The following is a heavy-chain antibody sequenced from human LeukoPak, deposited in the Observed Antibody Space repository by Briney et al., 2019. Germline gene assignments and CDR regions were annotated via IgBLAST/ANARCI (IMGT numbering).Heavy chain of an antibody. CDR1: GGTFSSYA. V-gene: IGHV1-69*01. Sequence: GSSVKVSCQASGGTFSSYAISWVRQAPGQGLEWMGGIIPIFGTANYAQKFQGRVTITADESTSTAYMELSSLRSEDTAVYYCVGYYDSSGYPPFDYWGQGTLVTVSS. CDR2: IIPIFGTA. CDR3: VGYYDSSGYPPFDY. J-gene: IGHJ4*02. D-gene: IGHD3-22*01.